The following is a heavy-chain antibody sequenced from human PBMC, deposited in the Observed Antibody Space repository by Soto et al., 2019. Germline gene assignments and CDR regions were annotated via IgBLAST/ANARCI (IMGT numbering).Heavy chain of an antibody. CDR3: ARASNSYYYDSSGYYWDY. CDR1: GGSISSGDYY. V-gene: IGHV4-30-4*01. Sequence: TVSGGSISSGDYYWSWIRQPPGKGLEWIGYIYYSGSTYYNPSLKSRVTISVDTSKNQFSLKLSSVTAADTAVYYCARASNSYYYDSSGYYWDYWGQGTLVTVSS. CDR2: IYYSGST. D-gene: IGHD3-22*01. J-gene: IGHJ4*02.